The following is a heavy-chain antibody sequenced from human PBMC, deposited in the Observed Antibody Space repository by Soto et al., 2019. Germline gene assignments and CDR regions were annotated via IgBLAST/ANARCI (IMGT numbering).Heavy chain of an antibody. CDR2: IDPSDSYT. V-gene: IGHV5-10-1*01. J-gene: IGHJ4*02. CDR3: TRHTGYDSSLDY. Sequence: GESLKISCQGSGYTFTGHWISWVRQMPGKGLEWMGRIDPSDSYTDYSPTVQGHVTMSADKSINTAYLQWSSLQASDTDVYYCTRHTGYDSSLDYWGQGTLVTVSS. D-gene: IGHD5-12*01. CDR1: GYTFTGHW.